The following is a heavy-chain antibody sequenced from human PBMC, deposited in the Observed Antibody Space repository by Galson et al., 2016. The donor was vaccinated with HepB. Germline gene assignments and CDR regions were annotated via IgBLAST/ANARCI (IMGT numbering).Heavy chain of an antibody. CDR3: SRARGSGSYSSSDY. J-gene: IGHJ4*02. D-gene: IGHD1-26*01. CDR1: GFTFSSYW. Sequence: SLRLSCAASGFTFSSYWMNWVRQAPGRGLEWVANIKQDGSEKYYVDSVKGRFTISRDNAKKSLYLQMNSLRAEDTAGYYWSRARGSGSYSSSDYWGQGTLVTVSS. V-gene: IGHV3-7*05. CDR2: IKQDGSEK.